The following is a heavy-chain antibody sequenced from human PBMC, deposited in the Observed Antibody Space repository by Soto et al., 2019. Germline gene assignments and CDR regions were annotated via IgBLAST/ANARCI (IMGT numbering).Heavy chain of an antibody. J-gene: IGHJ6*02. CDR1: GYTFTSYG. CDR3: ARDHVDTAMVTYGMDV. V-gene: IGHV1-2*04. Sequence: ASVKVSCKASGYTFTSYGISWVRQAPGQGLEWMGWINPNSGGTNYAQKFQGWVTMTRDTSISTAYMELSRLRSDDTAVYYCARDHVDTAMVTYGMDVWGQGTTVTVSS. CDR2: INPNSGGT. D-gene: IGHD5-18*01.